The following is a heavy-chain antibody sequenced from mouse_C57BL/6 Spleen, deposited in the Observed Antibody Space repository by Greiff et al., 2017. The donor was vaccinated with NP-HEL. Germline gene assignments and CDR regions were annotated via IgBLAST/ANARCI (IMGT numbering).Heavy chain of an antibody. CDR1: GYTFTSYW. CDR3: ARGGIYYGNYDAMDY. CDR2: IHPNSGST. V-gene: IGHV1-64*01. D-gene: IGHD2-1*01. Sequence: VQLQQSGAELVKPGASVKLSCKASGYTFTSYWMHWVKQRPGQGLEWIGMIHPNSGSTNYNEKFKSKATLTVDKSSSTAYMQLSSLTSEDSAVYYCARGGIYYGNYDAMDYWGQGTSVTVSS. J-gene: IGHJ4*01.